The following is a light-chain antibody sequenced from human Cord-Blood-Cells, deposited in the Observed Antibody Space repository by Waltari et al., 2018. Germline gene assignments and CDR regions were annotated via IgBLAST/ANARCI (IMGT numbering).Light chain of an antibody. CDR2: DAS. CDR1: QSISNW. J-gene: IGKJ3*01. CDR3: QQYNSYLFT. Sequence: DIQMTQSPSTLSESVRARVTITCRASQSISNWLAWYQQKPGKAPKLLIYDASSLESGVPSRFSGSGSGTEFTLTISSLQPDDFATYYCQQYNSYLFTFGPGTKVDIK. V-gene: IGKV1-5*01.